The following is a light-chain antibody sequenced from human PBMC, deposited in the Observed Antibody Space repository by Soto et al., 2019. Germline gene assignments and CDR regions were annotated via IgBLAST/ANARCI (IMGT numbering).Light chain of an antibody. CDR2: DVS. V-gene: IGLV2-11*01. CDR1: SSDVGGYNY. J-gene: IGLJ2*01. CDR3: CSYSGSYTVV. Sequence: QSVLTQPRSVSGSPGQSVTISCTGTSSDVGGYNYVSWYQQHPGKAPQLMIYDVSKRPSGVPDRFSGSKSGNTASQTISGLQAEDEAYYYCCSYSGSYTVVFGGGTKLTVL.